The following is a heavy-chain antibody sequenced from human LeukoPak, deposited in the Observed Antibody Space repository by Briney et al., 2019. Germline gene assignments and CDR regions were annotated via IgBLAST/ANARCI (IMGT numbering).Heavy chain of an antibody. CDR3: ASIVGFGSSSYWFDP. J-gene: IGHJ5*02. CDR2: IIPIFGTA. D-gene: IGHD6-13*01. V-gene: IGHV1-69*13. Sequence: VASVKVSCKASGGTFSSYAISWVRQAPGQGLEWMGGIIPIFGTANYAQKFQGRVTITAGESTSTAYMELSSLRSEDTAVYYCASIVGFGSSSYWFDPWGQGTLVTVSS. CDR1: GGTFSSYA.